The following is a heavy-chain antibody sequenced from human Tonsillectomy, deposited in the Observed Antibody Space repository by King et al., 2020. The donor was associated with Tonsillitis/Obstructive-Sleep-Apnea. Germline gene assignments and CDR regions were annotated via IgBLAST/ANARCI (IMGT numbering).Heavy chain of an antibody. CDR3: ATTYCTNGVCFCPHNAFDI. Sequence: VQLVESGAEVKKPGESLKISCKGSGYSFTSYWIGWVRQMPGKGLEWMGIIYPGDSDTRYSPSFQGQVTISADKSISTAYLQWSSLKASDTAMYYCATTYCTNGVCFCPHNAFDIWSQGTMVTVSS. CDR1: GYSFTSYW. D-gene: IGHD2-8*01. J-gene: IGHJ3*02. V-gene: IGHV5-51*03. CDR2: IYPGDSDT.